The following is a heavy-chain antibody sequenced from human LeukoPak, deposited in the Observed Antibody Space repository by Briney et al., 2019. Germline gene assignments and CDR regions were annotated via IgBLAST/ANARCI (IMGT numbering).Heavy chain of an antibody. V-gene: IGHV3-7*01. CDR3: ASLLGDKTIFDF. Sequence: GGSLRLSCAASGLIFGSRWMSWIRQAPGKGLEWVANIRRDGSGEYYLDSVKGRFTISRDNAKNSLYLQMNSLRAEDTAVYYCASLLGDKTIFDFWGQGTLVTVSS. D-gene: IGHD1-26*01. CDR2: IRRDGSGE. J-gene: IGHJ4*02. CDR1: GLIFGSRW.